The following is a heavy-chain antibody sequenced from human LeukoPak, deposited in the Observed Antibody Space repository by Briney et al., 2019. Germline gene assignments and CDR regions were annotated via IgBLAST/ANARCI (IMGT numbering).Heavy chain of an antibody. J-gene: IGHJ4*02. V-gene: IGHV1-18*01. CDR2: ISAYNGNT. D-gene: IGHD4-17*01. CDR1: GYTFTSYG. CDR3: ARDISGVFVDYGDYVPYFDY. Sequence: ASVKVSCKASGYTFTSYGISWGRQAPGQGLEWMGGISAYNGNTNYAQKLQGRVTMTTDTSTSTAYMELRSLRSDDTAVYYCARDISGVFVDYGDYVPYFDYWGQGTLVTVSS.